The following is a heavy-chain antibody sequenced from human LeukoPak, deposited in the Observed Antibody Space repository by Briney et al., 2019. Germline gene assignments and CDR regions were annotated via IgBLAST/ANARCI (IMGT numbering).Heavy chain of an antibody. J-gene: IGHJ6*02. CDR2: INHSGST. V-gene: IGHV4-34*01. CDR1: GGSFSGYY. Sequence: PSETLSLTCAVYGGSFSGYYWSWIRQPPGKGLEWIGEINHSGSTNYNPSLKSRVTISVDTSKNQFSLKLSSVTAADTAVYYCARCVTGIAVAGNPNYYYYGMDVWGQGTTVTVSS. CDR3: ARCVTGIAVAGNPNYYYYGMDV. D-gene: IGHD6-19*01.